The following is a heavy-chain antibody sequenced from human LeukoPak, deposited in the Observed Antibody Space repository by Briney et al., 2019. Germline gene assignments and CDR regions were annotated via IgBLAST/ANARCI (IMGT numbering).Heavy chain of an antibody. CDR3: ARAMPWTSGPVELGWFDR. CDR2: IYFRGST. J-gene: IGHJ5*02. Sequence: PSETLSLACSYSGDSFSDYCWTWIRRPPGGRLEWIGHIYFRGSTKYNPSLKSRVNISVDTSTHQVFLTLSSVSAADTAVYYCARAMPWTSGPVELGWFDRWGQGTLVIVSS. CDR1: GDSFSDYC. V-gene: IGHV4-59*01. D-gene: IGHD1-1*01.